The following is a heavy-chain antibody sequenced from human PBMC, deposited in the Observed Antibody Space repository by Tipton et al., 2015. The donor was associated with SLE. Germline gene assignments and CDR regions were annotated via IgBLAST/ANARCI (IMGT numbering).Heavy chain of an antibody. CDR3: ARGRGGYKYGYPDLDS. CDR2: IYGSGGT. D-gene: IGHD5-18*01. CDR1: GDSISTYS. V-gene: IGHV4-4*07. Sequence: TLSLTCTVSGDSISTYSWNWIRQPAGKGLEWVGRIYGSGGTYYNPSLKSRVTISVDTSKNQFSLNLSSVTAADTAVYYCARGRGGYKYGYPDLDSWGQGTLVTVSS. J-gene: IGHJ4*02.